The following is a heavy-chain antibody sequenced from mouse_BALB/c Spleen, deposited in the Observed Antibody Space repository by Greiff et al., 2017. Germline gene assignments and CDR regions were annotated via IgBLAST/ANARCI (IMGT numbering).Heavy chain of an antibody. V-gene: IGHV14-3*02. D-gene: IGHD2-3*01. Sequence: DVKLQESGAELVKPGASVKLSCTASGFNIKDTYMHWVKQRPEQGLEWIGRIDPANGNTKYDPKFQGKATITADTSSNTAYLQLSSLTSEDTAVYYCARYEAWFAYWGQGTLVTVSA. CDR2: IDPANGNT. CDR1: GFNIKDTY. CDR3: ARYEAWFAY. J-gene: IGHJ3*01.